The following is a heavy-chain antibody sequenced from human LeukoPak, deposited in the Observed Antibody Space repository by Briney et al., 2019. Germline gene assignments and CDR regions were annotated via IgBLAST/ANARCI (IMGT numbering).Heavy chain of an antibody. D-gene: IGHD6-13*01. CDR3: ARDDSSWYFSVFDY. CDR2: INPNSGGT. V-gene: IGHV1-2*02. J-gene: IGHJ4*02. Sequence: ASVKVSCKASGYTFTGYYMYWVRQAPGQGLEWMGWINPNSGGTNYAQKFQGRVTMTRDTPISTAYMELSRLRSDDTAVYYCARDDSSWYFSVFDYWGQGTLVTVSS. CDR1: GYTFTGYY.